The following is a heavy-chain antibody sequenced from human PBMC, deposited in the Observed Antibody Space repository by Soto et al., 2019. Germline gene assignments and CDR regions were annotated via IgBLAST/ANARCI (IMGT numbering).Heavy chain of an antibody. V-gene: IGHV5-51*01. Sequence: PGESLKISCKGSGYSFTSYWIGWVRQMPGKGLEWMGIIYPGDSDTTYSPSFQGQATISADKSISTAYLQWSSLKASDTAMYYCARHITVTKRYYGMEDWCQGRRVTVPS. CDR1: GYSFTSYW. D-gene: IGHD4-17*01. CDR2: IYPGDSDT. J-gene: IGHJ6*02. CDR3: ARHITVTKRYYGMED.